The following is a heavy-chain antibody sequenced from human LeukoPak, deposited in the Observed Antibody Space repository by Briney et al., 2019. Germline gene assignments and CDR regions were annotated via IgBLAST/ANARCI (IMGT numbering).Heavy chain of an antibody. CDR2: INHSGST. CDR1: GGSFSGYC. J-gene: IGHJ4*02. D-gene: IGHD1-26*01. V-gene: IGHV4-34*01. CDR3: AREVPSRLGVCY. Sequence: SETLSLTCAVYGGSFSGYCWSWIRQPPGKGLEWIGEINHSGSTNYNPSLESRVTISVDTSKNQFSLKLSSVTAADTAVYYCAREVPSRLGVCYWGQGTLVTVSS.